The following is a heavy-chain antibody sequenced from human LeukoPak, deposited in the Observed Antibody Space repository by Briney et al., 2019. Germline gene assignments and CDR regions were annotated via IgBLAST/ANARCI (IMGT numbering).Heavy chain of an antibody. CDR2: IYTSGST. Sequence: PSETLSLTCTVSGGSISSGSYYWSWIRQPAGKGLEWIGRIYTSGSTNYNPSLKSRVTISVDTSKNLFSLKLSSVTAADTAVYYCARVVKERIVVPAAIQSSYYYYYMDVWGKGTTVTVFS. V-gene: IGHV4-61*02. J-gene: IGHJ6*03. CDR3: ARVVKERIVVPAAIQSSYYYYYMDV. CDR1: GGSISSGSYY. D-gene: IGHD2-2*02.